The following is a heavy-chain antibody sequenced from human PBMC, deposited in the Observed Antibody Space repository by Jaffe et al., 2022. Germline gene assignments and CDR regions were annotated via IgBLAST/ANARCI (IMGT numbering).Heavy chain of an antibody. CDR3: ARHGPTVVTPGYY. CDR1: GYSISSGYY. J-gene: IGHJ4*02. V-gene: IGHV4-38-2*01. CDR2: IYHSGST. D-gene: IGHD4-17*01. Sequence: QVQLQESGPGLVKPSETLSLTCAVSGYSISSGYYWGWIRQPPGKGLEWIGSIYHSGSTYYNPSLKSRVTISVDTSKNQFSLKLSSVTAADTAVYYCARHGPTVVTPGYYWGQGTLVTVSS.